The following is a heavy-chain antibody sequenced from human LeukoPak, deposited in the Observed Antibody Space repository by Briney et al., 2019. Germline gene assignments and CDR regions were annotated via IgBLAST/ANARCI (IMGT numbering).Heavy chain of an antibody. CDR1: GFTFGDYA. CDR2: IRSKAYGGTT. D-gene: IGHD3-10*01. Sequence: GGSLRLPCTASGFTFGDYAMTWVRQAPGKGLEWVGFIRSKAYGGTTEYAASVKGRFTISRDDSESIAYLQMNSLKSEDTAVYYCTRGDPRGYYYYGMDVWGQGTTVTVSS. J-gene: IGHJ6*02. V-gene: IGHV3-49*04. CDR3: TRGDPRGYYYYGMDV.